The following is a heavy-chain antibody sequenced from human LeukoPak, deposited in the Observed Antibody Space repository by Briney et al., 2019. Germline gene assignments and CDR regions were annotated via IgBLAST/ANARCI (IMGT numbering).Heavy chain of an antibody. Sequence: GGSLRLSCRASGFTFGDYAMSWVRQAPGKGLEWVGFIRSKACGGTSEYAASVKGRFTISRDDSKSIAYLQMNSLKTEDTAVYYCTREEYSSSWYERYYYYGMDVWGQGTTVTVSS. V-gene: IGHV3-49*04. CDR3: TREEYSSSWYERYYYYGMDV. J-gene: IGHJ6*02. CDR2: IRSKACGGTS. D-gene: IGHD6-13*01. CDR1: GFTFGDYA.